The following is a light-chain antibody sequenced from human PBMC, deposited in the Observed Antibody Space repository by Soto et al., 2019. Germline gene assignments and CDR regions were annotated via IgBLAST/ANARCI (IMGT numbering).Light chain of an antibody. CDR1: RSDVGTYNL. J-gene: IGLJ2*01. CDR2: EGS. CDR3: CSYAGSSTLEV. V-gene: IGLV2-23*01. Sequence: QSALTQPASVSGSPGQSITISCTGTRSDVGTYNLVSWYQRHPGNAPKVMIYEGSKRPSGVSNRFSGSKSGNTASLTISGLQAEDEAEYYCCSYAGSSTLEVFGGGTKLTVL.